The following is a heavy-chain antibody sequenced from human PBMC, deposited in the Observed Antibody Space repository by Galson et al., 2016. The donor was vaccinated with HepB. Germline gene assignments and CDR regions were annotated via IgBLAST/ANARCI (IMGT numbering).Heavy chain of an antibody. J-gene: IGHJ3*02. V-gene: IGHV3-23*01. CDR1: GFIFNHYG. Sequence: SLRLSCAAYGFIFNHYGLNWVRQAPWKGLEWVSGIRARSGSTNYAASVKGRFNISRDISTHSLYLQMNGQRAEDTALYYCAKTADHTHAFHIWGQGTMVTVSS. CDR2: IRARSGST. CDR3: AKTADHTHAFHI.